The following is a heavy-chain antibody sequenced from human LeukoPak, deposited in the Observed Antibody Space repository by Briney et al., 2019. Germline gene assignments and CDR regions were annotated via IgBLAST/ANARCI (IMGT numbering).Heavy chain of an antibody. CDR3: TRDGGGLGY. J-gene: IGHJ4*02. Sequence: GGSLRLSCAASGFTFDDYAMHWVRQAPGKGLEWVSGISWNSGSIGYADSVKGRFTISRDNAKNSLYLQMNSLRAEDTAVYYCTRDGGGLGYWGQGTLVTVSS. CDR1: GFTFDDYA. V-gene: IGHV3-9*01. D-gene: IGHD4-23*01. CDR2: ISWNSGSI.